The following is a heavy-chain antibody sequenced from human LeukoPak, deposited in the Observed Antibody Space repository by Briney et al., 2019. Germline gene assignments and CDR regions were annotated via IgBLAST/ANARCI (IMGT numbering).Heavy chain of an antibody. D-gene: IGHD5-18*01. V-gene: IGHV4-61*02. CDR3: ARGLSSGSS. CDR2: IFTSGST. J-gene: IGHJ4*02. CDR1: GGSISSGSYY. Sequence: SETLSLTCTVSGGSISSGSYYWSWIRQPAGKGLEWIGRIFTSGSTNSNSSLKSRVTISLDSSKNQLSLDLRSVTAADTAVYYCARGLSSGSSWGQGTLVTVSS.